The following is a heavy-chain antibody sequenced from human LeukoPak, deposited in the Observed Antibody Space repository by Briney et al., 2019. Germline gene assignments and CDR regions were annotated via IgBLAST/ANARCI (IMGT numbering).Heavy chain of an antibody. CDR3: ARGKESSGGFDY. J-gene: IGHJ4*02. Sequence: GSLRLSCAASGFTFSSYAMSWVRQAPGKGLEWIGEIYHSGTTNYNPSLRSRVTISVDKSKNQFSLKLSSVTAADTAVYYCARGKESSGGFDYWGQGTLVTVSS. CDR2: IYHSGTT. CDR1: GFTFSSYAM. D-gene: IGHD3-10*01. V-gene: IGHV4-4*02.